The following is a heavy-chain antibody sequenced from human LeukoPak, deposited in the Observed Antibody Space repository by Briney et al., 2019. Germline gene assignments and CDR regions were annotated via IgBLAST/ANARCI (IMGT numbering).Heavy chain of an antibody. CDR3: ARSSTVPYYYYYYYMDV. CDR1: GYTFTSYD. J-gene: IGHJ6*03. CDR2: MSPNSGNT. D-gene: IGHD2-8*02. V-gene: IGHV1-8*01. Sequence: ASVKVSCKASGYTFTSYDINWVRQATGQGLEWMGWMSPNSGNTGYAQKFQGRVTMTRNTSISTAYMELSSLRSEDTAVYYCARSSTVPYYYYYYYMDVWGKGTTVTVSS.